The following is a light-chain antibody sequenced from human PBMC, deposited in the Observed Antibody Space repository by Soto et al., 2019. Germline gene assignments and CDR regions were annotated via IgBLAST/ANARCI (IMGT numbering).Light chain of an antibody. Sequence: IVLTQSPGTLSLSPGERATLSCRASQSLTGGYLAWYQQRPGQAPRLLISGASSRATGIPDRFIGRGSGTDVTLTISRVEPEDFAVYYCQQFHSSSWTFGQGTKVEI. CDR1: QSLTGGY. CDR2: GAS. V-gene: IGKV3-20*01. J-gene: IGKJ1*01. CDR3: QQFHSSSWT.